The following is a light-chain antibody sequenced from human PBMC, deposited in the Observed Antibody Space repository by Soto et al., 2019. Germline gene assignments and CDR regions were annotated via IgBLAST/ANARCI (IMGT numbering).Light chain of an antibody. J-gene: IGKJ1*01. CDR2: WAS. Sequence: DIVMTQSPDSLAVSLGERATINCKSSQSVLYSPYNKNYLVWYQQKPGQPPKMIISWASTRESGVPDRFSGSASGTDFTLTISSPKHRDVEVSYCLQHYSLPWTFGQGTKGDIK. CDR1: QSVLYSPYNKNY. CDR3: LQHYSLPWT. V-gene: IGKV4-1*01.